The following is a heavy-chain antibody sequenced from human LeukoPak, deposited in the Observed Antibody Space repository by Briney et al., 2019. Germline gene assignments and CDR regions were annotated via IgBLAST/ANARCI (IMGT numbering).Heavy chain of an antibody. J-gene: IGHJ4*02. CDR2: ISYDGSNK. Sequence: PGGSLRLSCAASGFTFSSYGMHWVRQAPGKGLEWVAVISYDGSNKYYADSVKGRFTISRDNSKNTLYLQMNSLRAEDTAVYYCAKDRWSGITGFDYWGQGTLVTVSS. CDR1: GFTFSSYG. D-gene: IGHD1-7*01. CDR3: AKDRWSGITGFDY. V-gene: IGHV3-30*18.